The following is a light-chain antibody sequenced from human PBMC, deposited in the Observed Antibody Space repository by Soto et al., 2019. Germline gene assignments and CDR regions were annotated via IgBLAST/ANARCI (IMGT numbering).Light chain of an antibody. V-gene: IGLV2-14*01. J-gene: IGLJ1*01. CDR1: SSDVGGYNY. Sequence: QSVLTQPASVSGSPGQSITISCTGTSSDVGGYNYASWYQQHPGKAPKLMIYDVSNRPSGVSNRFSGSKSGNTASLTISGLQAEYEADYYCSSYTSSSTLEVFGTGTKVTVL. CDR2: DVS. CDR3: SSYTSSSTLEV.